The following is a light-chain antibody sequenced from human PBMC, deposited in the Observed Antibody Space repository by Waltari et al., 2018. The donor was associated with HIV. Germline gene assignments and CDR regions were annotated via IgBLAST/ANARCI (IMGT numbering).Light chain of an antibody. V-gene: IGLV1-44*01. CDR3: ATWDDTLDGPV. Sequence: QSVLTQSPSASGTPGQRVTISCSGGTSNIGSNSVSWYQQVPGTAPQLFMFSNSFGPSGVPDLFSGSKSGTSASLAISGLQSEDEADYYCATWDDTLDGPVFGGGTRLTVL. CDR2: SNS. J-gene: IGLJ3*02. CDR1: TSNIGSNS.